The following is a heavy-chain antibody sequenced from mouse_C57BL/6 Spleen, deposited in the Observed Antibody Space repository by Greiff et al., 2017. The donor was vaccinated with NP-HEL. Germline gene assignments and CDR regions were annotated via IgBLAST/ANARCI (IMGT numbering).Heavy chain of an antibody. CDR1: GYTFTSYW. Sequence: QVQLQQPGAELVMPGASVKLSCKASGYTFTSYWMHWAKQRPGQGLEWIGEIDPSDSYTNYNQKFKGKSTLTVDKSSSTAYMQLSSLTSEDSAVYYCARGGEPRGAMDYWGQGTSVTVSS. V-gene: IGHV1-69*01. CDR3: ARGGEPRGAMDY. D-gene: IGHD3-3*01. J-gene: IGHJ4*01. CDR2: IDPSDSYT.